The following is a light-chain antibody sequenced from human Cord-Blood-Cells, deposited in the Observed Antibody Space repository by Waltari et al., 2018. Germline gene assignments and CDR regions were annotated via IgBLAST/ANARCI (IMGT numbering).Light chain of an antibody. J-gene: IGLJ1*01. CDR2: DVS. CDR3: SSYTSSSTPYV. Sequence: QSALTQPASVSGSPGQSITISCTGTSRDVGGSNYVPWYQQHPGKAPKLMIYDVSNRPSGVSNRFSGSKSGNTASLTISGLQAEDEADYYCSSYTSSSTPYVFGTGTKVTVL. V-gene: IGLV2-14*03. CDR1: SRDVGGSNY.